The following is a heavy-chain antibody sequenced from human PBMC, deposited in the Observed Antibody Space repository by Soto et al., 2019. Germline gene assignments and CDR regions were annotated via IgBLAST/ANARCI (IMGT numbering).Heavy chain of an antibody. Sequence: SVKVSCKASGFTFTSSAFQWVRQARGQRLEWIGWIAVGSGYTNYAQRFQDRVTLTRDMSTATTYMELSRLTSEDTAIYYCAADATAWQQMVPSDYWGQGALVTVSS. V-gene: IGHV1-58*01. J-gene: IGHJ4*02. CDR2: IAVGSGYT. CDR1: GFTFTSSA. D-gene: IGHD2-8*01. CDR3: AADATAWQQMVPSDY.